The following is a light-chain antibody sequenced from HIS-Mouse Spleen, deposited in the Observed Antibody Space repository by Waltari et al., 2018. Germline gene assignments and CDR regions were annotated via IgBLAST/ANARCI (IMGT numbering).Light chain of an antibody. J-gene: IGLJ3*02. Sequence: QSALTQPASVSGSPGQSITISCTGPRSDVGSYNLVSWYQQHPGTAPKLMIYEGSKRPSWVSNRFSGSKSGNTASLTISGLQAEDEADYYCCSYAGSSTWVFGGGTKLTVL. V-gene: IGLV2-23*01. CDR3: CSYAGSSTWV. CDR1: RSDVGSYNL. CDR2: EGS.